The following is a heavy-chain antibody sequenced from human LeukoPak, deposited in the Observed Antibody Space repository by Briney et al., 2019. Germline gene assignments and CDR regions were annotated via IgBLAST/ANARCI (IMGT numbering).Heavy chain of an antibody. V-gene: IGHV3-21*01. Sequence: PGGSLRLSCAASGFTFSSYSMNWVRQAPGKGLEWVSSISSSSGYIYYADSVKGRFTISRDNAKNSLYLQMNSLRAEDTAVYYCARGPDIVVVVAAKFWFDPWGQGTLVTVSS. CDR1: GFTFSSYS. J-gene: IGHJ5*02. CDR2: ISSSSGYI. CDR3: ARGPDIVVVVAAKFWFDP. D-gene: IGHD2-15*01.